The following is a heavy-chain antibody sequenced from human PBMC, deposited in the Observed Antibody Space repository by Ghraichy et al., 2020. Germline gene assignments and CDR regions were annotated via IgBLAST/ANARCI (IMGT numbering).Heavy chain of an antibody. CDR3: AGERREATIMLGDY. CDR1: GFTFSNYA. V-gene: IGHV3-30-3*01. J-gene: IGHJ4*02. Sequence: GGSLRLSCAASGFTFSNYAMHWVRQAPGKGLEWVAVDGHSKYYADSVKGRFTVSRDNSKNTLYLQMNSLRAEDTAVYYCAGERREATIMLGDYWGRGTLVTVSS. D-gene: IGHD1-26*01. CDR2: DGHSK.